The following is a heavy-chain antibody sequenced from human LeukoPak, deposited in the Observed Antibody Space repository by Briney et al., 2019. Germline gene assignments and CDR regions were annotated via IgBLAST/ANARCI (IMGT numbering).Heavy chain of an antibody. D-gene: IGHD3-16*01. V-gene: IGHV4-59*01. CDR2: IYYSGST. CDR3: ARESGSYLWRSWLNP. Sequence: PSETLSLTCTVSGASISSYSWSWIRQPPGKGLEWIGYIYYSGSTNYNSSLKSRVTISVDTSKNQFSLKLNSVTAADTAVYYCARESGSYLWRSWLNPWGQGTLVTVSS. CDR1: GASISSYS. J-gene: IGHJ5*02.